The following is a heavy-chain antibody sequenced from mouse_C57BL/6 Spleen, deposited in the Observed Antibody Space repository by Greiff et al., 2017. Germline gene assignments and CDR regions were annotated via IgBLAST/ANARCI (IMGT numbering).Heavy chain of an antibody. CDR3: ARKGPYGNSYIDY. Sequence: VQLQQSGPELVKPGASVKMSCKASGYTFTDYNMHWVKQSHGKSLEWIGYINPNNGGTSYNQKFKGKAPLTVNKSSSTAYMELRSLTSEDSAVYYCARKGPYGNSYIDYWGQGTTRTVSS. V-gene: IGHV1-22*01. J-gene: IGHJ2*01. CDR1: GYTFTDYN. D-gene: IGHD2-1*01. CDR2: INPNNGGT.